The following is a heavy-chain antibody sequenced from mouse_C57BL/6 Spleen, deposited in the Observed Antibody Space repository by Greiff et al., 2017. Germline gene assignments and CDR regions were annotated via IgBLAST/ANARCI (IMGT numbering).Heavy chain of an antibody. CDR2: IDPSDSET. Sequence: QVQLQQPGAELVRPGSSVTLSCKASGYTFTSYWLHWVKQRPIQGLEWIGNIDPSDSETPYNQKFKDKATLTVDTSSSTAYMQLSRLSSEDSAVYYCARGGTGTRYFGVWGTGTTVTVSS. D-gene: IGHD4-1*01. CDR1: GYTFTSYW. CDR3: ARGGTGTRYFGV. J-gene: IGHJ1*03. V-gene: IGHV1-52*01.